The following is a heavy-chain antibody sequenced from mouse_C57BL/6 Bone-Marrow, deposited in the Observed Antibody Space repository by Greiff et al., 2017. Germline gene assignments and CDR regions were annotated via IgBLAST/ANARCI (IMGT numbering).Heavy chain of an antibody. V-gene: IGHV5-9*01. Sequence: EVMLVESGGGLVKPGGSLKLSCAASGFTFSSYTMSWVRQTPEKRLEWVATISGGGGNTYYPDSVKGRFTISRDNAKSTLYLQVSSLRSEDTALYYGSRRRSRGYYAMDYWGQGTSGTVCS. D-gene: IGHD1-1*01. CDR1: GFTFSSYT. J-gene: IGHJ4*01. CDR3: SRRRSRGYYAMDY. CDR2: ISGGGGNT.